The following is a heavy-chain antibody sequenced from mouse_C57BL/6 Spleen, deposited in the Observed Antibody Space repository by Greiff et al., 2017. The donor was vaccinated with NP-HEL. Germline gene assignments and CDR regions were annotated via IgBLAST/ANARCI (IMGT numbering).Heavy chain of an antibody. V-gene: IGHV5-16*01. D-gene: IGHD1-1*01. CDR3: ARFITTPHWYFDV. J-gene: IGHJ1*03. CDR2: INYDGSST. Sequence: EVKVVESEGGLVQPGSSMKLSCTASGFTFSDYYMAWVRQVPEKGLEWVANINYDGSSTYYLDSLKSRFIISRDNAKNILYLQMSSLKSEDTATYYCARFITTPHWYFDVWGTGTTVTVSS. CDR1: GFTFSDYY.